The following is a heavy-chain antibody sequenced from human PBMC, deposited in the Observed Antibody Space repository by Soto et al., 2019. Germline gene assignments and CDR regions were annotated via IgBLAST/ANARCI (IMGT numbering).Heavy chain of an antibody. CDR2: IYSGGST. J-gene: IGHJ4*02. CDR1: GFTVSSNY. Sequence: GGSLRLSCAASGFTVSSNYMSWVRQAPGKGLEWVSVIYSGGSTYYADSVKGRFTISRDNSKNTLYLQMNSLRAEDTAVYYCARDPKLPKTYCSGGSCYVYFDYWGQGTLVTVSS. CDR3: ARDPKLPKTYCSGGSCYVYFDY. V-gene: IGHV3-66*01. D-gene: IGHD2-15*01.